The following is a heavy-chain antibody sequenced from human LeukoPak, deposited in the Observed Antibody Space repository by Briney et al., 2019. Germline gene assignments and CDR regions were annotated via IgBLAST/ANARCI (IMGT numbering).Heavy chain of an antibody. D-gene: IGHD3-22*01. J-gene: IGHJ4*02. CDR3: AREGGSYYYDSSGYYSPFSDY. V-gene: IGHV5-51*03. Sequence: GESLKISCKGSGYSLTSYWIGGVRQMPGKGLEWMGIIYPGDSDTRYSPSFQGQVTISADKSISTAYLQWSSLKASDTAMYYCAREGGSYYYDSSGYYSPFSDYWGQGTLVTVSS. CDR2: IYPGDSDT. CDR1: GYSLTSYW.